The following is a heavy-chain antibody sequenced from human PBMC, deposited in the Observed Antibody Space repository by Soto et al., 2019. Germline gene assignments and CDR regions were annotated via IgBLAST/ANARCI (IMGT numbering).Heavy chain of an antibody. J-gene: IGHJ4*02. Sequence: GGSLRLSCAASGFTFSSYSMNWVRQAPGKGLEWVSSISSSSSYIYYADSVKGRFTISRDNAKNSLYLQMNSLRAEDTAVYYCARDRDLWPTRTQYFDYWGQGTLVTVSS. CDR3: ARDRDLWPTRTQYFDY. CDR1: GFTFSSYS. D-gene: IGHD2-21*01. CDR2: ISSSSSYI. V-gene: IGHV3-21*01.